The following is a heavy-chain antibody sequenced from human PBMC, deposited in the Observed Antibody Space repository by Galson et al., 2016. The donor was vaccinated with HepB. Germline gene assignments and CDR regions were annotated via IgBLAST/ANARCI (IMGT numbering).Heavy chain of an antibody. V-gene: IGHV3-30-3*01. CDR1: GFTFSSYA. Sequence: SLRLSCAASGFTFSSYAMHWVRQPPGKGLEWLAAIPPAGSNKYYADSVKGRFTISRDNSKNTLYLQMNSLRPDDTAVYYCASPRGEQQVVYYFEYWGQGTLVTVSS. D-gene: IGHD6-13*01. CDR2: IPPAGSNK. CDR3: ASPRGEQQVVYYFEY. J-gene: IGHJ4*02.